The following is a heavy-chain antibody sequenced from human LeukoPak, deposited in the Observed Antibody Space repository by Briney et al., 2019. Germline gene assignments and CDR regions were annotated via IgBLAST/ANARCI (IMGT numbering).Heavy chain of an antibody. D-gene: IGHD3-22*01. CDR1: GFTVSSNY. Sequence: GGSLRLSCAASGFTVSSNYMSWVRQAPGKGLEWVSVIYSGGSAYYADSVKGRFTISRDNSKNTLYLQMNSLRAEDTAVYYCARDYYPLTMIVVELYYWGQGTLVTVSS. CDR3: ARDYYPLTMIVVELYY. J-gene: IGHJ4*02. CDR2: IYSGGSA. V-gene: IGHV3-53*01.